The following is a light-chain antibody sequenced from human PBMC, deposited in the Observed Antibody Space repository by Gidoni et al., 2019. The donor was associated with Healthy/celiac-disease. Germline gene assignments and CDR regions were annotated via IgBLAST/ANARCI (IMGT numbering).Light chain of an antibody. CDR3: QQYGSSPPYT. J-gene: IGKJ2*01. CDR1: QSVSSSY. V-gene: IGKV3-20*01. Sequence: EIVLTQPPGTLSLSPGERATLSCRASQSVSSSYLAWYQQKPGQAPRPLIYGASSRATGIPDRFSGSGSGTDFTLTISRLEPEDFAVYYCQQYGSSPPYTFGQGTKLEIK. CDR2: GAS.